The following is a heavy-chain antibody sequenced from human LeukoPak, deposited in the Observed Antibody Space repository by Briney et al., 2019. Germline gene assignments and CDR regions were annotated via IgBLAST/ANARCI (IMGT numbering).Heavy chain of an antibody. V-gene: IGHV3-21*04. CDR1: GFTFSSYS. CDR3: AKDYRDSSGWGPNYFDY. J-gene: IGHJ4*02. Sequence: PGGPLRLSCAASGFTFSSYSMNWVRQAPGKGLEWVSSISSSSSYIYYADSVKGRFTISRDNAKNSLYLQMNSLRAEDTAVYYCAKDYRDSSGWGPNYFDYWGQGTLVTVSS. D-gene: IGHD6-19*01. CDR2: ISSSSSYI.